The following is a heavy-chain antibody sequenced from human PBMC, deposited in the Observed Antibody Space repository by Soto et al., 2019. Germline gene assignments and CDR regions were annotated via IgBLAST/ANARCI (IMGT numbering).Heavy chain of an antibody. J-gene: IGHJ4*02. CDR3: TRDGVVVVTAIIY. CDR1: GDSISSSY. Sequence: SETLSLTCTVSGDSISSSYWSWIRQPPGKGLEWIGYIYYSGSTNYNPSLKSRVTISVDTSKNQFPLKLSSVTAADTAVYYCTRDGVVVVTAIIYWGQGTLVTVSS. CDR2: IYYSGST. V-gene: IGHV4-59*12. D-gene: IGHD2-21*02.